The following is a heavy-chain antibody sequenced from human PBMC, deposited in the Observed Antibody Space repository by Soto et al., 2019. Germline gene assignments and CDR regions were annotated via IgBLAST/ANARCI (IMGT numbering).Heavy chain of an antibody. V-gene: IGHV4-34*01. J-gene: IGHJ4*02. Sequence: QVQLQQWGAGLLKPSETLSLTCAVYGGSFSGYYWSWIRQPPGKGLEWIGEINHSGSTNYNPSLKRRVTISVDTSKNQFSLKLSSVTAADTAVYYCARGYGDASSGSFDYWGQGTLVTVSS. CDR1: GGSFSGYY. CDR2: INHSGST. CDR3: ARGYGDASSGSFDY. D-gene: IGHD4-17*01.